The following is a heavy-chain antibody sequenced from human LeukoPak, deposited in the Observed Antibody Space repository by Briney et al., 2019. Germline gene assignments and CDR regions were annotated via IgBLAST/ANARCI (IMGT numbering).Heavy chain of an antibody. V-gene: IGHV1-2*02. CDR2: INPNSGGT. CDR3: ARAVRRPVAGTFDY. Sequence: ASVKVSCKASGYTFTGYYMRWVRQAPGQGLEWMGWINPNSGGTNYAQKFQGRVTMTRDTSISTAYMELSRLRSDDTAVYYCARAVRRPVAGTFDYWGQGTLVTVSS. CDR1: GYTFTGYY. J-gene: IGHJ4*02. D-gene: IGHD6-19*01.